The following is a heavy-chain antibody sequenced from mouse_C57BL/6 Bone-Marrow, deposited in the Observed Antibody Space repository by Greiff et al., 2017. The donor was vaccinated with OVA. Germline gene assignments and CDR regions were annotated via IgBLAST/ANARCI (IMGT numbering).Heavy chain of an antibody. CDR1: GYTFTSYG. J-gene: IGHJ1*03. V-gene: IGHV1-81*01. Sequence: VQLQESGAELARPGASVKLSCKASGYTFTSYGISWVKQRTGQGLEWIGEIYPRSGNTYYNEKFKGKATLTADKSSSTAYMELRSLTSEDSAVYFCARLGGSSYVHWYFDVWGTGTTVTVSS. CDR3: ARLGGSSYVHWYFDV. CDR2: IYPRSGNT. D-gene: IGHD1-1*01.